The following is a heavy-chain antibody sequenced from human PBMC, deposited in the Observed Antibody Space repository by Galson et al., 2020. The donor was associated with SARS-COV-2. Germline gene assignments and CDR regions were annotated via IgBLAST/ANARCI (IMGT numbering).Heavy chain of an antibody. D-gene: IGHD3-9*01. Sequence: GESLKISCSASGFTFSIYAWTWVRQAPGKGLEWVSSISGSDDSTYYADSVRGRFTISRDNSKSTMYLQMSSLRAEDTAVYYCAYYDILTAGDYYGLDVWGQGATVTVSS. J-gene: IGHJ6*02. CDR2: ISGSDDST. V-gene: IGHV3-23*01. CDR1: GFTFSIYA. CDR3: AYYDILTAGDYYGLDV.